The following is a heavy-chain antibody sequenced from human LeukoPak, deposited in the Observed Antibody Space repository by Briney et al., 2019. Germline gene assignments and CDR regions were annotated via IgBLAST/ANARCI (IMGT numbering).Heavy chain of an antibody. CDR1: GFTFSTYG. V-gene: IGHV3-33*01. CDR2: IWFDGSIK. Sequence: PGGFLRLSCAASGFTFSTYGMHWVRQAAGKGLEWVAVIWFDGSIKYYADSVKGRFTISRDNSKNTLYLQMNSLRAEDTAVYYCARAVGPFDIWGQGTIVIVSS. J-gene: IGHJ3*02. CDR3: ARAVGPFDI.